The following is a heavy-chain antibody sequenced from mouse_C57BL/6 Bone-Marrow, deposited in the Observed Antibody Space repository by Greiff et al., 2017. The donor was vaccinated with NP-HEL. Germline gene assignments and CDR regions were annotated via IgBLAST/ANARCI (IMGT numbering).Heavy chain of an antibody. CDR3: ARHSKGAY. V-gene: IGHV5-6*01. CDR2: ISSGGSYT. J-gene: IGHJ3*01. CDR1: GFTFSSYG. D-gene: IGHD2-5*01. Sequence: EVQRVESGGDLVKPGGSLKLSCAASGFTFSSYGMSWVRQTPDKRLEWVATISSGGSYTYYPDSVKGRFTISRDNAKNTLYLQMSSLKSEDTAMYYCARHSKGAYWGQGTLVTVSA.